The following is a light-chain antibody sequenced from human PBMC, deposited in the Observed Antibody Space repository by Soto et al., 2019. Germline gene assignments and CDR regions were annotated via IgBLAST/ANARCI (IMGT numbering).Light chain of an antibody. V-gene: IGKV1-39*01. CDR3: QQSYSTLYT. J-gene: IGKJ2*01. CDR1: QSISNY. Sequence: DIQMTQSPSSLSASVGARVTITCRASQSISNYLNWFQQKPGKAPKLLIYAASTLQTGVPSRFIGSGSGTDFTLTIISMQPEDFATYFCQQSYSTLYTFGQGTKLEIK. CDR2: AAS.